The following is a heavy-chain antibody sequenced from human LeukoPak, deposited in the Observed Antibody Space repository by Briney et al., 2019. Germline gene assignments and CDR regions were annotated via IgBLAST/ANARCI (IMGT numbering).Heavy chain of an antibody. CDR1: GGTFSSYA. CDR2: IIPILGIA. D-gene: IGHD3-9*01. J-gene: IGHJ4*02. Sequence: ASVKVSCKASGGTFSSYAISWVRQAPGQGLEWMGRIIPILGIANYAQKFQGRVTITADKSTSAAYMELSSLRSEDTAVYYCARGSLTVYDYWGQGTLVTVSS. CDR3: ARGSLTVYDY. V-gene: IGHV1-69*04.